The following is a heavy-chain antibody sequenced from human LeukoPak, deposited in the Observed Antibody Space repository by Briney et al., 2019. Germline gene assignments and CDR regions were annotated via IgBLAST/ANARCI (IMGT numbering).Heavy chain of an antibody. CDR3: ARDDFEYSVHNGMDV. Sequence: SETLSLTCSVSGGSISTYYWSWIRQPAGKGLEWIGRVYRSGDTNYNPSLKSRVTMSVDTSKNQISLRLRSVTAGDTAVYYCARDDFEYSVHNGMDVWGQGTTVTVSS. V-gene: IGHV4-4*07. J-gene: IGHJ6*02. CDR2: VYRSGDT. D-gene: IGHD3-9*01. CDR1: GGSISTYY.